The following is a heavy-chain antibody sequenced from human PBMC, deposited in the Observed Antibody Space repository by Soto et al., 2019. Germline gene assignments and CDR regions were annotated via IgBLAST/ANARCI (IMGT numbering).Heavy chain of an antibody. CDR2: IYYSGST. D-gene: IGHD6-6*01. V-gene: IGHV4-39*02. J-gene: IGHJ5*02. Sequence: PSETLSLTCTVSGGSISSSSYYWGWIRQPPGKGLEWIGSIYYSGSTYYNPSLKSRVTISVDTSKNQFSLKLSSVTAADTAVYYCARDSRIAARFFDPWGQGTLVTVS. CDR3: ARDSRIAARFFDP. CDR1: GGSISSSSYY.